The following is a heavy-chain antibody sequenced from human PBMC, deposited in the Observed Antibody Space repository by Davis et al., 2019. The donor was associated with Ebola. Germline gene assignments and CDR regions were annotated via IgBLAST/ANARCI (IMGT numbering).Heavy chain of an antibody. Sequence: PGGSLRLSCAVSRGSISSHFWSWIRQSPEQGLEWIGSIFYTGSTNLNPSLRSRVTLSVDRPKNQFSLNLTSVTAADTAVYFCARQPRSTRSLEYYHGLDVWGQGTTVVVSS. CDR2: IFYTGST. CDR1: RGSISSHF. D-gene: IGHD3-16*01. CDR3: ARQPRSTRSLEYYHGLDV. J-gene: IGHJ6*02. V-gene: IGHV4-59*11.